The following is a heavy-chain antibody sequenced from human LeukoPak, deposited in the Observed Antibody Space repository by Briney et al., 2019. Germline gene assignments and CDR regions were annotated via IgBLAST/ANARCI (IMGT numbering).Heavy chain of an antibody. J-gene: IGHJ3*02. CDR1: GFTFSSHW. Sequence: PGGSLRLSCADSGFTFSSHWMSWVRQAPGKGLEWVSSISGSAATISYADSVKGRFTISRDNSKNTLSLQMNSLRAEDTAIYYCAKLLSTVTMGGDAFDIWGQGTMVTVSS. D-gene: IGHD4-17*01. CDR2: ISGSAATI. V-gene: IGHV3-23*01. CDR3: AKLLSTVTMGGDAFDI.